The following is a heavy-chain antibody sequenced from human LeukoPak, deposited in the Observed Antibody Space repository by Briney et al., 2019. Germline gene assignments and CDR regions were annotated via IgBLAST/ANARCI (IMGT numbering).Heavy chain of an antibody. J-gene: IGHJ6*03. CDR1: GGSISSRSYY. V-gene: IGHV4-61*05. CDR3: ARDAVTTDYYYYYMDV. Sequence: PSETLSLTCTVSGGSISSRSYYWGWIRQPPGKGLEWIGYIYYSGSTNYNPSLKSRVTISVDTSKNQFSLKLYFVTAADTAVYYCARDAVTTDYYYYYMDVWGKGTTVTVSS. CDR2: IYYSGST. D-gene: IGHD4-11*01.